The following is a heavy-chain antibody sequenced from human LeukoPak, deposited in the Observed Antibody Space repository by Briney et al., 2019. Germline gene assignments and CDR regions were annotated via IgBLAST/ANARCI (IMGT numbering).Heavy chain of an antibody. J-gene: IGHJ6*02. Sequence: GGSLRLSCAASGFTVSSNYMIWVRQAPGKGLEGVSVIYSGGSTYYADSVKGRFTISRHNSKNTLYLQMNSLRAEDTAVYYCARDWRIAAAGTSGYYYGMDVWGQGTTVTVSS. V-gene: IGHV3-53*04. CDR1: GFTVSSNY. CDR3: ARDWRIAAAGTSGYYYGMDV. D-gene: IGHD6-13*01. CDR2: IYSGGST.